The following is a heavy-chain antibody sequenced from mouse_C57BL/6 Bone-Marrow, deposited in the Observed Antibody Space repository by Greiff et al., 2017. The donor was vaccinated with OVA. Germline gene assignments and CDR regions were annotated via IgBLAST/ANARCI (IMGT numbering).Heavy chain of an antibody. Sequence: QVQLQQPGAELVRPGTSVKLSCKASGYTFTSYWMHWVKQRPGQGLEWIGVIDPSDSYTNYHQKFKGKATLTVDTSSSTAYMQLSSLTSEDSAVYYCARRWLLPFDYWGQGTTLTVSS. D-gene: IGHD2-3*01. V-gene: IGHV1-59*01. CDR2: IDPSDSYT. J-gene: IGHJ2*01. CDR1: GYTFTSYW. CDR3: ARRWLLPFDY.